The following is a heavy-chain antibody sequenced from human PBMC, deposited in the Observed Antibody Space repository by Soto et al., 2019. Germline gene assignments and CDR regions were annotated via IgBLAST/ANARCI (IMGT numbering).Heavy chain of an antibody. CDR3: ASTIYSGYDYYYYGMDV. Sequence: EVQLVESGGGLVQPGGSLRLSCAASGFTFSSYWMHWVRQAPGKGLVWVSRINSDGSSTSYADSVKGRFTISRDNAKNTLYLQMNSLRADDTAVYYCASTIYSGYDYYYYGMDVWGQGTTVTVSS. J-gene: IGHJ6*02. V-gene: IGHV3-74*01. CDR2: INSDGSST. D-gene: IGHD5-12*01. CDR1: GFTFSSYW.